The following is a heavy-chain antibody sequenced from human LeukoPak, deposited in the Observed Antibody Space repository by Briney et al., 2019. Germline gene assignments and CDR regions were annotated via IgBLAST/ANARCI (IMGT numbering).Heavy chain of an antibody. CDR1: GYTFTSYD. V-gene: IGHV1-8*03. Sequence: ASVKVSCKASGYTFTSYDISWVRRATGQGLEWMGWMNPNSGNTGYAQKFQGRVTITRNTSISTAYMELSSLRSEDTAVYYCARWQYQLLFYGYMDVWGKGTTVTVSS. CDR3: ARWQYQLLFYGYMDV. J-gene: IGHJ6*03. D-gene: IGHD2-2*01. CDR2: MNPNSGNT.